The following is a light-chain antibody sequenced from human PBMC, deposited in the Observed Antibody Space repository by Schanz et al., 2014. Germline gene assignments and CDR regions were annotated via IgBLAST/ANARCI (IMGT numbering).Light chain of an antibody. V-gene: IGLV1-40*01. CDR2: GNR. Sequence: QSVLTQPPSVSGAPGQRITISCTGSSSNIGAHYDVYWYQQLPGTAPKLLIYGNRYRPSGVPDRFSGSKSGTSASLAIIGLQAEDEADYYCQSYDTSLNVVFAGGTLLTVL. CDR1: SSNIGAHYD. CDR3: QSYDTSLNVV. J-gene: IGLJ2*01.